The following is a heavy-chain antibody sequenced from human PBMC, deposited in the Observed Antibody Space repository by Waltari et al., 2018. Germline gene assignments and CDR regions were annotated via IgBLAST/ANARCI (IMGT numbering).Heavy chain of an antibody. J-gene: IGHJ4*02. CDR1: GFTFSSHW. CDR3: VRVKIVAAGDY. V-gene: IGHV3-74*01. CDR2: ISTDGSST. Sequence: EVQLVESGGGLVQPGGSLRLSCAASGFTFSSHWMHWVRRAPGKGLVGVARISTDGSSTVYADSVKGRFTISRDNAKNTLYLQMNSLRAEDTAVYYCVRVKIVAAGDYWGQGTLVTVSS. D-gene: IGHD6-25*01.